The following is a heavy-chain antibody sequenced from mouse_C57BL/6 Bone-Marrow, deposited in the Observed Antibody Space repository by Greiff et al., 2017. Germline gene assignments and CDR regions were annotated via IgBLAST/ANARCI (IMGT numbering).Heavy chain of an antibody. CDR1: GYKFTAYY. V-gene: IGHV1-19*01. Sequence: EVQLQQSGPVLVKPGASVKISCKASGYKFTAYYMNWVKQSQGKSLEWIGVINPYNGGTSYNQKFNGKATLTVDKSSSTAYMELNSLTSEYSAVYYCARRRYDSFAYWGQGTLVTVSA. D-gene: IGHD2-4*01. J-gene: IGHJ3*01. CDR3: ARRRYDSFAY. CDR2: INPYNGGT.